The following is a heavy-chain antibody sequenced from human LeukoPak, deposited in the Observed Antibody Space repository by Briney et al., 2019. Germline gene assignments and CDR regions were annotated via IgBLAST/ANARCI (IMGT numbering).Heavy chain of an antibody. CDR1: GGSISSGTYY. V-gene: IGHV4-61*02. D-gene: IGHD3-22*01. CDR2: ILTSGST. J-gene: IGHJ6*03. Sequence: SETLSLTCTVSGGSISSGTYYWNWIRQPAGKGLEWIGRILTSGSTNYNPSLKSRVTISVDTSKNQFSLKLSSVTAADTAVYYCARPPRYYYDSSGYYLKSSYYYYYMDVWGKGTTVTVSS. CDR3: ARPPRYYYDSSGYYLKSSYYYYYMDV.